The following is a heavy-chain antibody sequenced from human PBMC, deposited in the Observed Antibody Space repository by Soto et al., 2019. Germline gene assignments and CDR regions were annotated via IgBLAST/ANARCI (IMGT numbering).Heavy chain of an antibody. D-gene: IGHD6-13*01. J-gene: IGHJ6*02. CDR2: INHSGST. CDR1: GGSFSGYD. V-gene: IGHV4-34*01. Sequence: SETLSLTCAVYGGSFSGYDWSWIRQPPGKGLEWIGEINHSGSTNYNPSLKSRVTISVDTSKNQFSLKLSSVTAADTAVYYCARGSDSSSWKRYYYYYGMDVWGQGTTVTVSS. CDR3: ARGSDSSSWKRYYYYYGMDV.